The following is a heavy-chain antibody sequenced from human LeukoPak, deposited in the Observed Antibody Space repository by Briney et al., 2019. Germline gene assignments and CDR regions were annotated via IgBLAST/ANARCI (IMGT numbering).Heavy chain of an antibody. CDR1: GGSISSSSYY. V-gene: IGHV4-39*07. Sequence: SETLSLTCTVSGGSISSSSYYWGWIRQPPGKGLEWIGSIYYSGSTYYNPSLKSRVTISVDTSKNQFSLKLSSVTAADTAVYYCARSLRLLEWLSAGYNWFDPWGQGTLVTVSS. J-gene: IGHJ5*02. CDR3: ARSLRLLEWLSAGYNWFDP. D-gene: IGHD3-3*01. CDR2: IYYSGST.